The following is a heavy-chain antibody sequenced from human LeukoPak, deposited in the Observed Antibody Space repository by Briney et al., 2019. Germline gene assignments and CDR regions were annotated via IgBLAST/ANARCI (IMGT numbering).Heavy chain of an antibody. V-gene: IGHV4-38-2*01. J-gene: IGHJ3*02. D-gene: IGHD2-15*01. CDR2: IYHSGST. CDR3: ARGGCSGGSCYPFLDAFDI. CDR1: GYSISSGYY. Sequence: PSETLSLTCAVSGYSISSGYYWGWIRQPPGKGLEWIGSIYHSGSTYYNPSLKSRVTISVDTSKNQFSLKLSSVTAADTAVYYCARGGCSGGSCYPFLDAFDIWGQGTMVTVSS.